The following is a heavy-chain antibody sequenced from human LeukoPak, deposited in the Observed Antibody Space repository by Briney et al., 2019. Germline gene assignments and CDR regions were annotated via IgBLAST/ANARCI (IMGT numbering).Heavy chain of an antibody. J-gene: IGHJ4*02. CDR2: ISGSGGST. D-gene: IGHD3-22*01. CDR3: AKDLDSSGYYIY. Sequence: PGGSLRLSCAASGFTFDDYAMSWVRQAPGKGLEWVSAISGSGGSTYYADSVKGRFTISRDNSKNTLYLQMNSLRAEDTAVYYCAKDLDSSGYYIYWGQGTLVTVSS. CDR1: GFTFDDYA. V-gene: IGHV3-23*01.